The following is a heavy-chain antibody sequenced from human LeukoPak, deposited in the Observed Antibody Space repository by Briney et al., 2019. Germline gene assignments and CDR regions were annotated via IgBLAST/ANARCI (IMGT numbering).Heavy chain of an antibody. D-gene: IGHD2-2*02. Sequence: GGSLRLSCAASGFTFSNYEMSWVRQAPGKGLEWVSYISSSGDIIYYAASVKGRFTISRDNAKNSLYLQMNSLRAEDTAVYYCARGGEEYQLLYNYYYYYMDVWGKGTTVTVSS. V-gene: IGHV3-48*03. CDR2: ISSSGDII. CDR3: ARGGEEYQLLYNYYYYYMDV. J-gene: IGHJ6*03. CDR1: GFTFSNYE.